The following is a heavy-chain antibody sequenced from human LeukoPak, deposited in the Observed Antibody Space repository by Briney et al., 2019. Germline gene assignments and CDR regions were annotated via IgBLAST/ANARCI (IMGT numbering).Heavy chain of an antibody. CDR2: IIPIFGTA. J-gene: IGHJ4*02. V-gene: IGHV1-69*13. CDR3: ARAKHGGGYSYGSDY. Sequence: GASVKVSCKASGGTFSSYAISWVRQAPGQGLEWMGGIIPIFGTANYAQKFQGRVTITADESTSTAYMELSSLRSEDTAVYYCARAKHGGGYSYGSDYWGQGTLVTVSS. D-gene: IGHD5-18*01. CDR1: GGTFSSYA.